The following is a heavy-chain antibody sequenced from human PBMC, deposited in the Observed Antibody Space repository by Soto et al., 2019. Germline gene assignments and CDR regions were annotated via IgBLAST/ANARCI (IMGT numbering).Heavy chain of an antibody. D-gene: IGHD3-22*01. CDR2: INPNSGGT. Sequence: GASVKVSCKASGYTFTSYGFSWVRQAPGQGLEWMGWINPNSGGTNYAQKFQGWVTMTRDTSISTAYMELSRLRSDDTAVYYCAREGYYYDSSGYYKRYFDYWGQGTLVTVSS. CDR3: AREGYYYDSSGYYKRYFDY. J-gene: IGHJ4*02. CDR1: GYTFTSYG. V-gene: IGHV1-2*04.